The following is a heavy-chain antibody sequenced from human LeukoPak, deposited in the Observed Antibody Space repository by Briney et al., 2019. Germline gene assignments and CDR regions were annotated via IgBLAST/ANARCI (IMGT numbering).Heavy chain of an antibody. CDR3: ARETLGLFEY. Sequence: TSETLSLTCTVTGGSISSFYWSWIRQPPGKGLEWIGNIFYSGSTNYNTSLKNRVTFSVDKSKSQFSLKLSSVTAADTAVYYCARETLGLFEYWGQGTLVTVSS. CDR1: GGSISSFY. CDR2: IFYSGST. V-gene: IGHV4-4*08. J-gene: IGHJ4*02.